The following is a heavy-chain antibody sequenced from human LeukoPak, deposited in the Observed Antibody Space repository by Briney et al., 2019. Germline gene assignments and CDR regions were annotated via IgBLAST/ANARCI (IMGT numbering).Heavy chain of an antibody. Sequence: GGSLRLSCAASGFTFSNYSLTWVRQAPGKGLEWVSGISGNGGSTSYADSVKGRFTISRDNSKNTLYLQMNSLRAEDTAVYYCAKDRSSGTSCSNYWGQGTLVTVSS. D-gene: IGHD2-2*01. CDR1: GFTFSNYS. CDR3: AKDRSSGTSCSNY. J-gene: IGHJ4*02. CDR2: ISGNGGST. V-gene: IGHV3-23*01.